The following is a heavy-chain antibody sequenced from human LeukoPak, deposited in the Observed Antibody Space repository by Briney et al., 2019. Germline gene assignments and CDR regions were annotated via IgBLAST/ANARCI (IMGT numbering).Heavy chain of an antibody. V-gene: IGHV1-18*04. Sequence: PWASVKVSCKASGYTFTGYYMHWVRQAPGQGLEWMGWISGYNGHTKYAQKFQGRATMTTDTSTSTAYMELRSLRSDDTAVYYCARDSREVLLWFGEFSPWGQGTLVTVSS. CDR2: ISGYNGHT. D-gene: IGHD3-10*01. J-gene: IGHJ5*02. CDR3: ARDSREVLLWFGEFSP. CDR1: GYTFTGYY.